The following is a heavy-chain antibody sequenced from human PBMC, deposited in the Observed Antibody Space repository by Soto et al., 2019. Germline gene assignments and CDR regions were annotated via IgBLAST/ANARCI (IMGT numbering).Heavy chain of an antibody. CDR2: ISGSGGST. CDR1: GFTFSSYA. Sequence: PGGSLRISCAASGFTFSSYAMSWVRQAPGKGLEWVSAISGSGGSTYYADSVKGRFTISRDNSKNTLYLQMNSLRAEDTAVYYCAKEVTNGVFQDLFDYWGQGTLATVSS. D-gene: IGHD2-8*01. CDR3: AKEVTNGVFQDLFDY. J-gene: IGHJ4*02. V-gene: IGHV3-23*01.